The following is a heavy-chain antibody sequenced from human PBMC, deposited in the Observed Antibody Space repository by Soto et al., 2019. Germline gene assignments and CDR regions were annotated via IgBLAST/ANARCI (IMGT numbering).Heavy chain of an antibody. CDR3: AATAVAGSFDY. D-gene: IGHD6-19*01. Sequence: QVQLQESGPGLVKPSETLSLTCTVSGGSISSYYWSWIRQPPGKGLEWSGYIYYSGSTNYNPSLKSRVAISVDTSKNQVSLKLSSVTAADTAVYYCAATAVAGSFDYWGQGTLVTVSS. CDR1: GGSISSYY. V-gene: IGHV4-59*08. CDR2: IYYSGST. J-gene: IGHJ4*02.